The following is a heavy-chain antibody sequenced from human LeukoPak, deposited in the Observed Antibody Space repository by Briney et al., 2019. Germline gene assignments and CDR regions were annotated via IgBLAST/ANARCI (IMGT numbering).Heavy chain of an antibody. Sequence: GRSLRLSCAASGFTFSSYGMHWVRQAPGKGLEWVAVISYDGSNKYYADSVKGRFTISRDNSKNTLYLQMNSLRAEDTAVYYCARDFGESSKVAFDIWGQGTLVTVSS. V-gene: IGHV3-30*03. D-gene: IGHD3-10*01. CDR3: ARDFGESSKVAFDI. CDR2: ISYDGSNK. CDR1: GFTFSSYG. J-gene: IGHJ4*02.